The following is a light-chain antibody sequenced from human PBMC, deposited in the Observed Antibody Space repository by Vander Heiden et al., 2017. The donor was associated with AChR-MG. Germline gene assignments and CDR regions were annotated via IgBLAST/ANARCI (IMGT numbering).Light chain of an antibody. CDR1: ESISSW. V-gene: IGKV1-5*03. CDR3: QHVHTFPT. CDR2: KVC. Sequence: DIQMTQSPSTLSASVGDRVTITCRASESISSWLAWYQQKPGKAPKLLIYKVCMSQSGVPSRFSGSGAGTEFTLTISSLQPDDSANYVCQHVHTFPTFGQGTKVEIK. J-gene: IGKJ1*01.